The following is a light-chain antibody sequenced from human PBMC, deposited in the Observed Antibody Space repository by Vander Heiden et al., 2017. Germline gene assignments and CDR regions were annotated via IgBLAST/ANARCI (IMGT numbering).Light chain of an antibody. V-gene: IGKV1-33*01. CDR2: GAS. J-gene: IGKJ4*02. Sequence: DIQLPQSPSSLSAFDGDRVTITSQARQGISHYFNCYQQKPGKAPKRLIYGASKRDTGVPSRFRGSGSGTDFTFTISFLQPEDIAAYYCQQYDNLPRTFGGGTKVEIK. CDR1: QGISHY. CDR3: QQYDNLPRT.